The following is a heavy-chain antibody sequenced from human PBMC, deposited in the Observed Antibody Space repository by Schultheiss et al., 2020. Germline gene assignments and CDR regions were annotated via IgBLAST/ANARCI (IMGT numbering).Heavy chain of an antibody. D-gene: IGHD1-26*01. Sequence: GGSLRLSCAASGFTFSSQAMTWVRQAPEKGLEWVSSISGSGGSTYYADSVRGRFTISRDNSKNTLYLLMNSLRAEDTAVYYCAKGGVGGEPAAADYWGQGTLVTV. V-gene: IGHV3-23*01. CDR1: GFTFSSQA. CDR3: AKGGVGGEPAAADY. J-gene: IGHJ4*02. CDR2: ISGSGGST.